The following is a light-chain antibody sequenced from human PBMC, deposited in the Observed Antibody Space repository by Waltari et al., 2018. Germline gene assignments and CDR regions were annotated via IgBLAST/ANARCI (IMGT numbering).Light chain of an antibody. CDR2: SNN. V-gene: IGLV1-44*01. CDR1: SSNIGSNP. Sequence: QSVLPQPPSASGTPGQRVTIPCSGSSSNIGSNPVNWYQQLPGTAPKLLIYSNNQRPSGVPDRFSGSKSGTSASLAISGLQSEDEADYYCAAWDDSLNGHVFGTGTKVTVL. CDR3: AAWDDSLNGHV. J-gene: IGLJ1*01.